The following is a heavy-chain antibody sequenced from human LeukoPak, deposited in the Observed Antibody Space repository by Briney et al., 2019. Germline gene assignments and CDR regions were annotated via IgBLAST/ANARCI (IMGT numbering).Heavy chain of an antibody. D-gene: IGHD2-2*01. CDR2: VRTTEGTM. Sequence: PGGSLRLSCAASGFTFSRYTMNWVRQAPGKGLEWVTNVRTTEGTMSYADSVKGRFTISRDDAKSSLFLQMNSLRAEDTAVYYCARYCSSTSCYLLGYYGMDVWGQGTTVTVSS. V-gene: IGHV3-48*04. CDR1: GFTFSRYT. J-gene: IGHJ6*02. CDR3: ARYCSSTSCYLLGYYGMDV.